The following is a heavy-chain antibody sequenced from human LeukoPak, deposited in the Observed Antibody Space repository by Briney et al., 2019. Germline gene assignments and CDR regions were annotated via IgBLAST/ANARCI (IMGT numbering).Heavy chain of an antibody. CDR3: ATRYSSSWYYFDY. V-gene: IGHV4-61*02. D-gene: IGHD6-13*01. Sequence: TSETLSLTCTVSGGSISSGTYYWSWIRQPAGKGLEWIGRIYTSGSTNYNPSLKSRITISVDTSKNQFSLKLSSVTAADTAVYYCATRYSSSWYYFDYWGQGTLVTVSS. CDR1: GGSISSGTYY. J-gene: IGHJ4*02. CDR2: IYTSGST.